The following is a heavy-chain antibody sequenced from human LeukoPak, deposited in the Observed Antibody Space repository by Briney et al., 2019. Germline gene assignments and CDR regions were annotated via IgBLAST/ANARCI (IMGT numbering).Heavy chain of an antibody. J-gene: IGHJ5*02. CDR1: GGSFSGYY. V-gene: IGHV4-34*01. CDR2: INHSGST. CDR3: ARGGGAAAVRSWFDP. Sequence: PSETLSLTCAVYGGSFSGYYWSWIRQPPGKGLEWIGEINHSGSTNYNPSLKSRVTISVDTSKNQFSLKLSSVTAADTAVYYCARGGGAAAVRSWFDPWGQGTLVTVSS. D-gene: IGHD6-13*01.